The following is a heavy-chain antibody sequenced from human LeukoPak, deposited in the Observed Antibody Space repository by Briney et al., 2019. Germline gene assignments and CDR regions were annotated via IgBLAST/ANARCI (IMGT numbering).Heavy chain of an antibody. CDR2: IYYSGST. V-gene: IGHV4-31*03. Sequence: SETLSLTCTVSGGSISSGGYYWSWIRQHPGKGLEWIGYIYYSGSTYYNPSLKSRVTISVDTSKNQFSLKLGSVTAADTAVYYCARARALQQWLGGYFDYWGQGTLVTVSS. D-gene: IGHD6-19*01. J-gene: IGHJ4*02. CDR3: ARARALQQWLGGYFDY. CDR1: GGSISSGGYY.